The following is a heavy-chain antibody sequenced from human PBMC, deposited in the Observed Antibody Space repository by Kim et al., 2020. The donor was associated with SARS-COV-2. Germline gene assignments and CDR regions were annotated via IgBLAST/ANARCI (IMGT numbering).Heavy chain of an antibody. CDR1: GFTFTNYA. Sequence: GGSLRLSCVASGFTFTNYAMHWVRQPPGKGLEWVAVITYDGSNKYYADSVKGRFTISRDNSKNTLYLQMNSLRAEDASVYYCARVSGQDPGHWGQGTLVTVSS. D-gene: IGHD2-15*01. V-gene: IGHV3-30-3*01. CDR2: ITYDGSNK. CDR3: ARVSGQDPGH. J-gene: IGHJ4*02.